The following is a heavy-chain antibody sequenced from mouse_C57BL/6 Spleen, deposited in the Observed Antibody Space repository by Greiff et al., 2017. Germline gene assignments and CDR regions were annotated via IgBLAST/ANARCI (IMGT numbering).Heavy chain of an antibody. Sequence: DVMLVESGGGLVKPGGSLKLSCAASGFTFSDYGMHWVRQAPEKGLEWVAYISSGSSTIYYADTVKGRFTISRDNAKNTLFLQMTSLRSEDTAMYYCARPITTVVAPKSFDVWGTGTTVTVSS. CDR1: GFTFSDYG. D-gene: IGHD1-1*01. V-gene: IGHV5-17*01. CDR3: ARPITTVVAPKSFDV. CDR2: ISSGSSTI. J-gene: IGHJ1*03.